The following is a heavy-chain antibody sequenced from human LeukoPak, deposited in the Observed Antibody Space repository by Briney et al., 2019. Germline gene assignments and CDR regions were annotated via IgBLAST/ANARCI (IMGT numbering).Heavy chain of an antibody. CDR3: AKDMGRVLLWFGELLPDAFDI. J-gene: IGHJ3*02. V-gene: IGHV3-9*01. CDR2: ISWNSGSI. CDR1: GFTFDDYA. D-gene: IGHD3-10*01. Sequence: GGSLRLSCAASGFTFDDYAMHWVRQAPGKGLEWVSGISWNSGSIGYADSVKGRFTISRDNAKNSLYLQMNSLRAEDTALYYRAKDMGRVLLWFGELLPDAFDIWGQGTMVTVSS.